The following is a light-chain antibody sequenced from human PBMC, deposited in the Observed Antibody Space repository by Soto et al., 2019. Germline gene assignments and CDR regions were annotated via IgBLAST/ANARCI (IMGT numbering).Light chain of an antibody. CDR1: QSISSW. J-gene: IGKJ2*01. Sequence: DIQMTQSPSTLSASVGDRVPITCRASQSISSWLAWYQQKPGKAPKLLIYDASSLESGVPSRFSGSVSGTEFTLTISSLQPDDFATYYCQQYNSYSYTFGQGTKVDIK. CDR2: DAS. CDR3: QQYNSYSYT. V-gene: IGKV1-5*01.